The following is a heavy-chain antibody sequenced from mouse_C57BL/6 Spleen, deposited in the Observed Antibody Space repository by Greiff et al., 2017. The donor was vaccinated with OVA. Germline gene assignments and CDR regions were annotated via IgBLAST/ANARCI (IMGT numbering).Heavy chain of an antibody. Sequence: VQLQQSGAELVKPGASVKLSCKASGYTFTSYWMQWVKQRPGQGLEWIGEIDPSDSYTNYNQKFKGKATLTVDTSSSTAYMQLSSLTSEDSAVYYCARSRDDDYFDYWGQGTTLTVSS. J-gene: IGHJ2*01. V-gene: IGHV1-50*01. D-gene: IGHD2-3*01. CDR2: IDPSDSYT. CDR3: ARSRDDDYFDY. CDR1: GYTFTSYW.